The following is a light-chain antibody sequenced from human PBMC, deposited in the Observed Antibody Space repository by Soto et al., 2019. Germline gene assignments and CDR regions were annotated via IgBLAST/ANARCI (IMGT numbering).Light chain of an antibody. CDR1: HDITNC. CDR3: QQCDQLPLT. J-gene: IGKJ4*01. CDR2: DAS. V-gene: IGKV1-33*01. Sequence: DIQMTQSPSSLSASVGDRVTITCQASHDITNCLNWYQQKPGKATKLLIYDASNLETGVPSRFSGGRSGTDFNFTISSLQPEDFATYYCQQCDQLPLTVGGGTKVQMK.